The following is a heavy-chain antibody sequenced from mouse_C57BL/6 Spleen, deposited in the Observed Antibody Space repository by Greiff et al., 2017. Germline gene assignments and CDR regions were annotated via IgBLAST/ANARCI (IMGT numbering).Heavy chain of an antibody. CDR2: ILPSIGRT. V-gene: IGHV15-2*01. Sequence: VQLQQSGSELRSPGSSVKLSCKDFDSEVFPIAYMSWVRQKPGHGFEWIGGILPSIGRTIYGEKFEDKATLDADTLSNTAYLELNSLTSVDFAIYYCARYYYGSSFYWYFDVWGTGTTVTVSS. CDR3: ARYYYGSSFYWYFDV. J-gene: IGHJ1*03. D-gene: IGHD1-1*01. CDR1: DSEVFPIAY.